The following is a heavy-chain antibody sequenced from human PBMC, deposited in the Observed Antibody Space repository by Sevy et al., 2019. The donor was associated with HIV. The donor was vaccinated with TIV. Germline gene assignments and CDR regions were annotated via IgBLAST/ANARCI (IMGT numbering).Heavy chain of an antibody. V-gene: IGHV1-69*13. CDR1: GGTFSSYA. J-gene: IGHJ6*02. CDR2: IIPIFGTA. D-gene: IGHD6-13*01. Sequence: ASVKVSCKASGGTFSSYAISWVRQAPGQGLEWMGGIIPIFGTANYAQKFQGRVTITADESTSTAYMKLSSLRSEDTAVYYCARSTAGSNYYYGMDVWGQGTTVTVSS. CDR3: ARSTAGSNYYYGMDV.